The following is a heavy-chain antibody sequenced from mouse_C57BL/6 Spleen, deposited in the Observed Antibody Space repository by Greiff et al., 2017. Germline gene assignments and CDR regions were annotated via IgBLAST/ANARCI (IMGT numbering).Heavy chain of an antibody. CDR2: ISDGGSYT. CDR1: GFTFSSYA. J-gene: IGHJ2*01. CDR3: ARGSPVYYFDY. Sequence: EVQVVESGGGLVKPGGSLKLSCAASGFTFSSYAMSWVRQTPEKRLEWVATISDGGSYTYYPDNVKGRFTISRDNAKNNLYLQMSHLKSEDTAMYYCARGSPVYYFDYWGQSTTLTVSS. V-gene: IGHV5-4*01.